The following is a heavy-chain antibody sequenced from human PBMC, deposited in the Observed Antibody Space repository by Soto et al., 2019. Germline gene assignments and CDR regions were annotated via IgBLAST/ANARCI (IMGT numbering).Heavy chain of an antibody. Sequence: PGGSLRLSCAASGFTFSSYAMSWVRQAPGKGLEWVSAITGSGDNTHYADSVKGRFAISRDNSKNTLFLQMNSLRAEDTAVYYCAKARSSTSFSTILDVWGKGTTVTVSS. J-gene: IGHJ6*04. CDR2: ITGSGDNT. V-gene: IGHV3-23*01. CDR1: GFTFSSYA. CDR3: AKARSSTSFSTILDV. D-gene: IGHD2-2*02.